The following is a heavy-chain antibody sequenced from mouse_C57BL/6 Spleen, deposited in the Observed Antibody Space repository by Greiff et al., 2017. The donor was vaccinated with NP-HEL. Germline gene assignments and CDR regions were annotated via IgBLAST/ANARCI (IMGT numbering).Heavy chain of an antibody. CDR3: ARVDYSNYVYAMDY. CDR1: GYSITSGYD. Sequence: EVQLQQSGPGMVKPSQSLSLTCTVTGYSITSGYDWHWIRHFPGNKLEWMGYISYSGSTNYNPSLKSRISITHDTSKNQFFLKVNSVTTEDTATYYCARVDYSNYVYAMDYWGQGTSVTVSS. CDR2: ISYSGST. V-gene: IGHV3-1*01. D-gene: IGHD2-5*01. J-gene: IGHJ4*01.